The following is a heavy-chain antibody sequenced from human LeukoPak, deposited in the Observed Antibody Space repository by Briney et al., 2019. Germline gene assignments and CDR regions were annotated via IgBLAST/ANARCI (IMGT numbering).Heavy chain of an antibody. CDR1: GFTFSSYE. D-gene: IGHD2-21*02. J-gene: IGHJ4*02. CDR3: ARDLGGVTAILDY. Sequence: GGSLRLSCAASGFTFSSYEMNWVRQAPGKGLEWVSYISSSGSTIYYADSVKGRFTISRDNVKNSLYLQMNSLRAEDTAVYYCARDLGGVTAILDYWGQGTLVTVSS. CDR2: ISSSGSTI. V-gene: IGHV3-48*03.